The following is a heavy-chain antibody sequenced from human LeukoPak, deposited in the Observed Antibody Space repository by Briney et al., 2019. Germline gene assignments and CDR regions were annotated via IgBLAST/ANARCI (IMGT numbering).Heavy chain of an antibody. CDR1: RVPINSRDYY. Sequence: SETLSLTCSVPRVPINSRDYYSSWIRHPPGKGLEWIASIYYSGNTYYNPSLQSRATISVNTSRTHFFRTLTSLTAATPPRNLCSRGAMTAKPEDFWGQGTLVTVSS. D-gene: IGHD2-2*01. CDR2: IYYSGNT. V-gene: IGHV4-39*07. CDR3: SRGAMTAKPEDF. J-gene: IGHJ4*02.